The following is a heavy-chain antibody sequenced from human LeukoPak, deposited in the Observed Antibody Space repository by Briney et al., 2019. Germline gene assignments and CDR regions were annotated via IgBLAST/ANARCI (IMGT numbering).Heavy chain of an antibody. J-gene: IGHJ4*02. CDR2: INYSGST. V-gene: IGHV4-39*01. Sequence: WIRQPPGKGLEWIGSINYSGSTYYNPSLKSRVTISVDTSKNQFSLKLSSVTAADTAVYYCARRRFVRGPDVVNPFDYWGQGTLVTVSS. D-gene: IGHD2-8*01. CDR3: ARRRFVRGPDVVNPFDY.